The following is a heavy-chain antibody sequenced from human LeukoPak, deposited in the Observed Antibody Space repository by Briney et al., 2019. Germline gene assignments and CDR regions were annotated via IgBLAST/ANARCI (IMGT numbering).Heavy chain of an antibody. CDR1: GGSISSSSYY. Sequence: SETLSLTCTVSGGSISSSSYYWGWIRQPSGKGLEWIGSIYYSGSTYYNPSLKSRVTISVDTSKNQFSLKLSSVTAADTAVYYCASPSVGPKTYYYDSSGYLVDYWGQGTLVTVSS. V-gene: IGHV4-39*01. CDR2: IYYSGST. CDR3: ASPSVGPKTYYYDSSGYLVDY. J-gene: IGHJ4*02. D-gene: IGHD3-22*01.